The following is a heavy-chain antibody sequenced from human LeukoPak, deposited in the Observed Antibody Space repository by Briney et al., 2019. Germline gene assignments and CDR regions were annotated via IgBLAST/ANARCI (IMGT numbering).Heavy chain of an antibody. D-gene: IGHD3-10*01. V-gene: IGHV4-59*01. CDR1: GGSITSYY. Sequence: SETLSLTCTVSGGSITSYYWSRIRQPPGKGLEWIGYIYYSGSTNYNPSLKSRVTISVDTSKNQFSLKLSSVTAADTAVYYCARGGVNYKIAGPWGQGALVTVSS. CDR3: ARGGVNYKIAGP. J-gene: IGHJ5*02. CDR2: IYYSGST.